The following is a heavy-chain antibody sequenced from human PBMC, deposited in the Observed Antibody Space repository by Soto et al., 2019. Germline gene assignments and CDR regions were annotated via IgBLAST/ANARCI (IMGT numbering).Heavy chain of an antibody. CDR1: GGTFSSYA. CDR2: IIPIFGTA. Sequence: QVQLVQSGAEVKKPGSSVKVSCKASGGTFSSYAISWVRQAPGQGREWMGGIIPIFGTANYAQKFQGRVTITADEATSTAYMELSSLRSEDTAVYYCASGGDYDYVWGSYTFDYWGQGTLVTVSS. D-gene: IGHD3-16*01. J-gene: IGHJ4*02. CDR3: ASGGDYDYVWGSYTFDY. V-gene: IGHV1-69*12.